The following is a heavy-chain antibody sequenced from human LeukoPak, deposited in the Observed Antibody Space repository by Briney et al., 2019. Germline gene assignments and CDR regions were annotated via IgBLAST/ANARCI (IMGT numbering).Heavy chain of an antibody. V-gene: IGHV4-38-2*02. J-gene: IGHJ4*02. CDR1: GYSISSGYY. D-gene: IGHD3-9*01. CDR2: IYHSGST. Sequence: SETLSLTCTVSGYSISSGYYWGWIRQPPGKGLEWIGSIYHSGSTYYNPSLKSRVTISVDTSKNQFSLKLSSVTAADTAVYYCARGGEDYDILTGYFDYWGQGTLVTVSS. CDR3: ARGGEDYDILTGYFDY.